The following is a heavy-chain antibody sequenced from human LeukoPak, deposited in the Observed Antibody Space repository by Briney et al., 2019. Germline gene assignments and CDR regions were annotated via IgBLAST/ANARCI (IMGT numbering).Heavy chain of an antibody. CDR1: GYTFTDYS. V-gene: IGHV1-2*02. CDR2: INPNSGGT. D-gene: IGHD3-22*01. J-gene: IGHJ4*02. CDR3: ARVFYDSSGYYSKPRFDY. Sequence: ASVKVSCKASGYTFTDYSIHWVRQAPGQGLEWMGWINPNSGGTNYAQKFQGRVTMTRDTSISTAYMELSRLRSDDTAVYYCARVFYDSSGYYSKPRFDYWGQGTLVTVSS.